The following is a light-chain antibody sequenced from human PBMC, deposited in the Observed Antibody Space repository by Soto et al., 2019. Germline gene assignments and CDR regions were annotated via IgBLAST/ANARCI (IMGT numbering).Light chain of an antibody. Sequence: IVLTKTPATLSVSPGERAILSCRASQSISINLAWYQQKPGQAPRLLTYAASNRAAGVPARFSGSWSGTEFTLTISSLPSEDFGVYYCEPYYILNSFCEVTRLEIK. J-gene: IGKJ5*01. V-gene: IGKV3-15*01. CDR1: QSISIN. CDR3: EPYYILNS. CDR2: AAS.